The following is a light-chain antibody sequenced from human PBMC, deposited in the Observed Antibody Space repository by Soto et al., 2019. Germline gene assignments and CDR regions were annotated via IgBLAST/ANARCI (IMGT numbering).Light chain of an antibody. J-gene: IGKJ1*01. CDR1: QSITNY. CDR3: QHYNSYGT. CDR2: KAS. Sequence: DNQMTQSPSTLSASVGDRVTITCRASQSITNYVAWYQQKPGRAPRLLIYKASSLESGVPSRFSGGGSGTVFTLTISSLQPDYFATYYCQHYNSYGTLGQGTKVDIK. V-gene: IGKV1-5*03.